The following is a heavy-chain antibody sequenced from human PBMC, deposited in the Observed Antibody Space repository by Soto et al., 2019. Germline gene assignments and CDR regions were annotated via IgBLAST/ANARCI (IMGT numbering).Heavy chain of an antibody. D-gene: IGHD3-10*01. CDR3: AKDLGYYGSGLNDAFDI. CDR2: ISYDGSNK. J-gene: IGHJ3*02. V-gene: IGHV3-30*18. Sequence: GGSLRLSCAASGFTFSSYGMHWVRQAPGKGLEWVAVISYDGSNKYYADSVKGRFTISRDNSKNTLYLQMNSLRAEDTAVYYCAKDLGYYGSGLNDAFDIWGQGTMVTVSS. CDR1: GFTFSSYG.